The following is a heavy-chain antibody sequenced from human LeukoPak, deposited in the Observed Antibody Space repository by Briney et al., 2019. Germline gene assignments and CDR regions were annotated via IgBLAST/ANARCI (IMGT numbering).Heavy chain of an antibody. V-gene: IGHV3-23*01. CDR2: ISGSGGST. CDR1: GFTFSSYA. D-gene: IGHD3-3*01. J-gene: IGHJ5*02. CDR3: AKLLRRDFWSGYSDNWFDP. Sequence: GGSLGLSCAASGFTFSSYAMSWVRQAPGKGLEWVSAISGSGGSTYYADSVKGRFTISRDNSKNTLYLQMNSLRAEDTAVYYCAKLLRRDFWSGYSDNWFDPWGQGTLVTVSS.